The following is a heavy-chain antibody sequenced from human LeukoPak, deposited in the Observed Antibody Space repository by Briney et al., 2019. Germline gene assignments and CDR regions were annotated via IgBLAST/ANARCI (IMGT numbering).Heavy chain of an antibody. Sequence: GASVKVSCKASGYTFTNYGISWVRQAPGQGLEWMGWISAYNGNTHYAQNLQGRVTMTTDTSTSTAYMELKSLRSDDTAVYYCARDTRNNWFDPWGQGTLVTVSS. J-gene: IGHJ5*02. CDR1: GYTFTNYG. CDR2: ISAYNGNT. CDR3: ARDTRNNWFDP. V-gene: IGHV1-18*01.